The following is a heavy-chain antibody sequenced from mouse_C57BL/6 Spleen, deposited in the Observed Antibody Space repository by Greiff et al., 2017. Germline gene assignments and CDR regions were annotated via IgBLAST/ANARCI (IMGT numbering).Heavy chain of an antibody. V-gene: IGHV1-82*01. Sequence: QVQLQQSGPELVKPGASVKISCKASGYAFSSSWMNWVKQRPGKGLEWIGRIYPGDGDTNYNGKFKGKATLTADTSSSTAYMQLSSLTSADSAVYFCARETGANDCDYWGQGTTLTVSS. J-gene: IGHJ2*01. CDR2: IYPGDGDT. D-gene: IGHD4-1*01. CDR1: GYAFSSSW. CDR3: ARETGANDCDY.